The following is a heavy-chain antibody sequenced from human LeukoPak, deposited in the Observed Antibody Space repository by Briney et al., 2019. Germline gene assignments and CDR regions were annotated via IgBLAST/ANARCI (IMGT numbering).Heavy chain of an antibody. D-gene: IGHD2-2*02. J-gene: IGHJ5*02. Sequence: KPSETLSLTCAVSGYSISSGYYWGWIRQPPGKGLEWVASIYHSGSTCFNPSLKSRVTISIDTSKNQFSLKLSSVTAADTAVYYCARGYCSSTSCYIPYNWFDPWGHGTLVTVSS. V-gene: IGHV4-38-2*01. CDR1: GYSISSGYY. CDR2: IYHSGST. CDR3: ARGYCSSTSCYIPYNWFDP.